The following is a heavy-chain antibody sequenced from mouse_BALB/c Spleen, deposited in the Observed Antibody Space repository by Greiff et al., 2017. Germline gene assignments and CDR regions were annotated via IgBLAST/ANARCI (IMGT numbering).Heavy chain of an antibody. CDR2: IYPGDGDT. V-gene: IGHV1-82*01. CDR3: AREANPYYFDY. Sequence: VQLQQSGPELVKPGASVKISCKASGYAFSSSWMNWVKQRPGQGLEWIGRIYPGDGDTNYNEKFKGKATLTADKSSSTAYMQLSSLTSDDSAVYFCAREANPYYFDYWGQGTTLTVSS. D-gene: IGHD6-1*01. CDR1: GYAFSSSW. J-gene: IGHJ2*01.